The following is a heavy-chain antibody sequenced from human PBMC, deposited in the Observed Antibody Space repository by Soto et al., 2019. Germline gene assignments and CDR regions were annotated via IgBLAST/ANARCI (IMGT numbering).Heavy chain of an antibody. D-gene: IGHD3-22*01. J-gene: IGHJ4*02. CDR3: ARDSSGYYGFDY. V-gene: IGHV2-5*02. CDR1: GFSLSTRGVG. Sequence: QITLKESGPTLVKPTQTLTLTCTFSGFSLSTRGVGVGWIRQPPGKALEWLALIYWDDDKRYSPSLKSRVTITKETSKNQVVITMTNMDPVDTAKYYCARDSSGYYGFDYWGQGTLVTVSS. CDR2: IYWDDDK.